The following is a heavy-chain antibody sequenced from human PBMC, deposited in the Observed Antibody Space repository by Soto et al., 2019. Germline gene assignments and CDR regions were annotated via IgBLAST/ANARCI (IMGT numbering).Heavy chain of an antibody. D-gene: IGHD2-21*01. J-gene: IGHJ4*02. V-gene: IGHV4-39*01. CDR1: GGSISSSSYY. CDR2: IYYSGST. Sequence: QLQLQESGPGLVKPSETLSLTCTVSGGSISSSSYYWGWIRQPPGKGLEWIGSIYYSGSTYYNPSLKGRVTITVDTSKIQFSRKLSSVTAADTAVYYCARGQDNCYVEYYFDYWGQGTLVTVSS. CDR3: ARGQDNCYVEYYFDY.